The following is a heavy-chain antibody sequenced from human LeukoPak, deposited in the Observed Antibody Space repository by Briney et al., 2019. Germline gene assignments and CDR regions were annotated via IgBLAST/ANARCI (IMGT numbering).Heavy chain of an antibody. D-gene: IGHD3-10*01. J-gene: IGHJ3*02. CDR1: GGSISSYY. CDR2: IYTSGST. V-gene: IGHV4-4*07. Sequence: PSETLSLTCTVSGGSISSYYWSWIRQPAGKGLEWIGRIYTSGSTNYSPSLKSRVTMSVDTSKNQFSLKLSSVTAADTAVYYCARDLLWFGELSAFDIWGQGTMVTVSS. CDR3: ARDLLWFGELSAFDI.